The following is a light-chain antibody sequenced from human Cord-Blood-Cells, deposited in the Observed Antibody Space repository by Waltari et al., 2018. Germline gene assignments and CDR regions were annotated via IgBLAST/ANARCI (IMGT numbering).Light chain of an antibody. V-gene: IGKV3D-15*01. CDR1: QSVSSN. CDR2: GAS. Sequence: EIVMTQSPATLSVSPGETATLSCRASQSVSSNLAGYQQNPGQAPRPLIYGASTRATGIPGRLSGSGSGKEFTLTISSLQSEDVAVYYCQQYNNWPAYTVGHGTKLEIK. J-gene: IGKJ2*01. CDR3: QQYNNWPAYT.